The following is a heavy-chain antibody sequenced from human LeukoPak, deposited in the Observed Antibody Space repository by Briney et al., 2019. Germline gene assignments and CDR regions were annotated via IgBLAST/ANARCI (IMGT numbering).Heavy chain of an antibody. CDR3: VRDFSLTRLERPFDS. CDR1: GFTFSSYA. Sequence: GGSLRLSCAASGFTFSSYAMSWVRQAPGKGLEWVSAISGSGGSTYYADSVKSRFTISRDNSKNTLYLQMSSLRAEDTAVYYCVRDFSLTRLERPFDSWGQGTLVTVSS. CDR2: ISGSGGST. D-gene: IGHD1-1*01. V-gene: IGHV3-23*01. J-gene: IGHJ4*02.